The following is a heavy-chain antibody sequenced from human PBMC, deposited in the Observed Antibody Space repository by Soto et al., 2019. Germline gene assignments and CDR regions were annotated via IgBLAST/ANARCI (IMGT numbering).Heavy chain of an antibody. J-gene: IGHJ4*02. Sequence: GGSLRLSCAASGFTFDDYGMSWVRQAPGKGLEWVSGINWNGGSTGYADSVKGRFTISRDNAKNSLYLQMNSLRAEDTALYYCATTPVVVVPAAVTYDYWGQGTLVTVSS. CDR1: GFTFDDYG. CDR2: INWNGGST. V-gene: IGHV3-20*04. CDR3: ATTPVVVVPAAVTYDY. D-gene: IGHD2-2*01.